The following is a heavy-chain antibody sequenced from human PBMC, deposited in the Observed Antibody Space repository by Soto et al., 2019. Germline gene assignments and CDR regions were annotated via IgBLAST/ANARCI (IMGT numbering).Heavy chain of an antibody. J-gene: IGHJ4*02. D-gene: IGHD1-26*01. CDR2: INPNSGGT. CDR1: GYTFTGYY. Sequence: VSVKGSCKASGYTFTGYYMHWVRKENGQGLEWMGWINPNSGGTNYAQKFQGWVTMTRDTSISTAYMELSRLRSDDTAVYYCARDRSRVIVGATLYFDYRGQATLVTVSS. CDR3: ARDRSRVIVGATLYFDY. V-gene: IGHV1-2*04.